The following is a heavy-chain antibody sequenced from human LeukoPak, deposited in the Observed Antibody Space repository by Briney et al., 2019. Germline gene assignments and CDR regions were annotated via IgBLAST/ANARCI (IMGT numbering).Heavy chain of an antibody. CDR1: GYTLTELS. CDR3: ATSGEVGATEFDY. J-gene: IGHJ4*02. Sequence: ASVKVSCKVSGYTLTELSMHWVRQAPGKRLEWMGGFDPEDGETIYAQKFQGRVTMTEDTSTDTAYMELSSLRSEDTAVYYCATSGEVGATEFDYWGQGTLVTVSS. V-gene: IGHV1-24*01. CDR2: FDPEDGET. D-gene: IGHD1-26*01.